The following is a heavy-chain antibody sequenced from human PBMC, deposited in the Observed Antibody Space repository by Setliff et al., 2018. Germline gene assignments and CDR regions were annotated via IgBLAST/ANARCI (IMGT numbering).Heavy chain of an antibody. CDR1: VYSISRDCH. CDR2: IYYSGNT. Sequence: SEALSLTCAVSVYSISRDCHWGWIRQPPGKGLEWIGSIYYSGNTYYNASLKGRVTISGDTSKNQFSLKLTAVTAADTAIYYCARHRAVAGAYYFDFWGQGTLVTVSS. J-gene: IGHJ4*02. D-gene: IGHD6-19*01. V-gene: IGHV4-38-2*01. CDR3: ARHRAVAGAYYFDF.